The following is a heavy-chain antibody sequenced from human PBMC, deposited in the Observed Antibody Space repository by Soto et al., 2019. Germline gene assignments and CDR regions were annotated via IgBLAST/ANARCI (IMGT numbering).Heavy chain of an antibody. Sequence: SETLSLTCTVSGGSISSYYWSWIRQPPGKGLEWIGYIYYSGSTNYNPSLKSRVTISVDTSKNQFSLKLSSVTAADTAVYYCARNRGLQLWSYYYGMDVWGQGTTVTVSS. CDR1: GGSISSYY. CDR3: ARNRGLQLWSYYYGMDV. V-gene: IGHV4-59*01. CDR2: IYYSGST. D-gene: IGHD5-18*01. J-gene: IGHJ6*02.